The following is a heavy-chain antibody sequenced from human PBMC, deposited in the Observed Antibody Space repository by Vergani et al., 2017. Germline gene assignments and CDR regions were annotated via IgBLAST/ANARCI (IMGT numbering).Heavy chain of an antibody. V-gene: IGHV4-39*01. CDR3: ARSRLERWLHLGYFDY. Sequence: QLQLQQSGPGLVKPSETLFLTCTVSADSISSGSYYWGWIRQPPGKSLEWIGSIYYSGLTYYNPSLKSRVAVSVATSKNQFSLKLSSVTAADTAVYYCARSRLERWLHLGYFDYWGQGTLVTVSS. CDR2: IYYSGLT. CDR1: ADSISSGSYY. D-gene: IGHD5-24*01. J-gene: IGHJ4*02.